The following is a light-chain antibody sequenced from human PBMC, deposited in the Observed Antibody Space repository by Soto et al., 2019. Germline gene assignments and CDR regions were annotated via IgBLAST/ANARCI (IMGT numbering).Light chain of an antibody. CDR2: DAS. V-gene: IGKV3-11*01. CDR1: QSVSSY. J-gene: IGKJ4*01. Sequence: EIVLTQSPATLSLSPGERATLSCRASQSVSSYLAWYQQKTGQAPRLLIYDASNRATGIPARFSGSGSGTDFNLTISSLEPEDFAVYYCQQRSNRRLTFGGGTKVEI. CDR3: QQRSNRRLT.